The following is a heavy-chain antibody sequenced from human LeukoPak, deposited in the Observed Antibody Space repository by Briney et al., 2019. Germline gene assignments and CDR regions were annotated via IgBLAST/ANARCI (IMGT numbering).Heavy chain of an antibody. CDR2: IYYSGST. J-gene: IGHJ6*02. Sequence: PSETLSLTCTVSGGSISSYYWSWIRQPPGKGLEWIGYIYYSGSTYYNPSLKSRVTISVDTSKNQFSLKLSSVTAADTAVYYCARDEGPYGMDVWGQGTTVTVSS. V-gene: IGHV4-59*12. CDR3: ARDEGPYGMDV. CDR1: GGSISSYY.